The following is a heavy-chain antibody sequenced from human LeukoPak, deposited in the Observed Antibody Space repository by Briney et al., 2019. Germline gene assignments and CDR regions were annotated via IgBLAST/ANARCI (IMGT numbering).Heavy chain of an antibody. CDR3: ARKGGHSGSLYYGMDV. CDR1: GYTFTSYD. CDR2: MNPNSGNT. V-gene: IGHV1-8*01. J-gene: IGHJ6*02. D-gene: IGHD2-15*01. Sequence: ASVKVSCKASGYTFTSYDINWVRQATGQGLEWMGWMNPNSGNTGYAQKFQGRVAMTRNTSISTAYMELSSLRSEDTAVYYCARKGGHSGSLYYGMDVWGQGTTVTVSS.